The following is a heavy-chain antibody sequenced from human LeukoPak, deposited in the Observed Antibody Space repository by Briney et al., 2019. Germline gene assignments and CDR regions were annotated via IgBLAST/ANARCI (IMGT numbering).Heavy chain of an antibody. CDR1: GFTVSSNY. D-gene: IGHD3-22*01. Sequence: PGGSLRLSCAASGFTVSSNYMSWVRQAPGKGLEWVSVIYSGGSTYYADSVKGRFTISRDSSKNTLYLQMNSLRAEDTAVYYCARAPGYYDSSGYSRGLYYFDYWGQGTLVTVSS. J-gene: IGHJ4*02. CDR2: IYSGGST. V-gene: IGHV3-66*01. CDR3: ARAPGYYDSSGYSRGLYYFDY.